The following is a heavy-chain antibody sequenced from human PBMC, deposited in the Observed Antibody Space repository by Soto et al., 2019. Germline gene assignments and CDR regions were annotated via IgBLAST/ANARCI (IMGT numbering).Heavy chain of an antibody. V-gene: IGHV1-69*12. J-gene: IGHJ3*02. CDR2: IVPIFRTT. CDR3: AREASAPGTFREDASDI. D-gene: IGHD1-7*01. Sequence: QVQLVQSGAEVKKSGSWVKVACEVSGDTFSNYAISWVRRAPGQGLKWMGAIVPIFRTTNYAQKFQGRVTITAEESTITAYMELSRLRSDDTATYYCAREASAPGTFREDASDIWGQGTKVTVSS. CDR1: GDTFSNYA.